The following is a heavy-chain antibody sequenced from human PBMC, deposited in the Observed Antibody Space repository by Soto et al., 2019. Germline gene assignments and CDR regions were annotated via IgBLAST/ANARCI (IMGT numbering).Heavy chain of an antibody. CDR2: ISSSGSTI. D-gene: IGHD3-3*01. CDR1: GFTFSDYY. CDR3: ARDLQHYDFWSGYYIPNDY. Sequence: PGGSLRLSCAASGFTFSDYYMSWIRQAPGKGLEWVSYISSSGSTIYYADSVKGRFTISRDNAKNSLYLQMNSLRAEDTAVYYCARDLQHYDFWSGYYIPNDYWGQGTLVTVSS. J-gene: IGHJ4*02. V-gene: IGHV3-11*01.